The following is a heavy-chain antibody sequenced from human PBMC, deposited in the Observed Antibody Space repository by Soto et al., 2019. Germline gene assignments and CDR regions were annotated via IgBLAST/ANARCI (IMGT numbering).Heavy chain of an antibody. D-gene: IGHD3-22*01. CDR1: GGSISSSSYY. CDR2: IYYSGST. V-gene: IGHV4-39*01. J-gene: IGHJ4*02. CDR3: ARQEYYYDSSSYYPLDY. Sequence: SETLSLTCTVSGGSISSSSYYWGWIRQPPGKGLEWIGSIYYSGSTYYNPSLKSRVTISVDTSKNQFSLKLSSVTAADTAVYYCARQEYYYDSSSYYPLDYWGQGTLVTVSS.